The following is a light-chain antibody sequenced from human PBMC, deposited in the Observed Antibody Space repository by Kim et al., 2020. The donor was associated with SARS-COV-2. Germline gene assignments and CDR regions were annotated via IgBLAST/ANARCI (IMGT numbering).Light chain of an antibody. CDR3: QQYGSSPLT. V-gene: IGKV3-20*01. Sequence: LSPGERATLSCRASQSVSSSYLAWYQQKPGQAPRLISYGASSRANGIPYRFSGSGSVTDFTLTISRLEPEDFAVYYCQQYGSSPLTFGGGTKVEI. J-gene: IGKJ4*01. CDR2: GAS. CDR1: QSVSSSY.